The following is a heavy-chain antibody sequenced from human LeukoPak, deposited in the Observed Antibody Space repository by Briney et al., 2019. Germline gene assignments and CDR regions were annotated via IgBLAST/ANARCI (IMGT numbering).Heavy chain of an antibody. J-gene: IGHJ4*02. CDR1: GFTFSNHW. CDR2: IKQDGSEK. Sequence: GGSLRLSCAASGFTFSNHWMSWVRQAPGKGLEWVANIKQDGSEKYYVDSVKGRFTISRDNAENSLYLQVNSLRADDTALYYCARGGGSNYLGYWGQGTLVTVSS. D-gene: IGHD1-26*01. CDR3: ARGGGSNYLGY. V-gene: IGHV3-7*04.